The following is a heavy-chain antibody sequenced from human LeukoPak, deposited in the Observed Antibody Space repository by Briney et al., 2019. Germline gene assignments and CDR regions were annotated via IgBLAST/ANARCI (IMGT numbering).Heavy chain of an antibody. CDR3: AHRRGYDILTGPSMQFDY. CDR2: IYWDDDK. CDR1: GFSLSTSGVG. D-gene: IGHD3-9*01. Sequence: SGPTLLKPTQTLTLTCTFSGFSLSTSGVGVGWIRQPPGKALEWLSLIYWDDDKRYSPSLKSRLTITKDTSKNQVVLTMTNMDPVDTATYYCAHRRGYDILTGPSMQFDYWGQGTLVTVSS. V-gene: IGHV2-5*02. J-gene: IGHJ4*02.